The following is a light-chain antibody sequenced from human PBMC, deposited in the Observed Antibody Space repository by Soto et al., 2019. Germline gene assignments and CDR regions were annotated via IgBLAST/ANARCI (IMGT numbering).Light chain of an antibody. Sequence: EIVLTQSPATLSLSRGERATLSCRASQSVSSYLAWYQQKPGQAPRLLIYEASNRATGIPARFSGSGSGTDFTLTISSLQSEDFAVYYCQQYNNWPRAFGQGTKVDIK. CDR2: EAS. V-gene: IGKV3-11*01. CDR3: QQYNNWPRA. CDR1: QSVSSY. J-gene: IGKJ1*01.